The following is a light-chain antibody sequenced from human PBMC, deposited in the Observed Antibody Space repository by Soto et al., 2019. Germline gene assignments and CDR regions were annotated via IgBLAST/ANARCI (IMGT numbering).Light chain of an antibody. CDR2: HDD. Sequence: QAVLTQPPSVSEAPRQRVSISCSGSSSNIGENYVNWYQQLPGKPPKLLIYHDDLLPSGVSDRFSGSKSGTSASLAISDLQSEDEADYYCATWDDSLNGHVFGGGTKLTVL. CDR3: ATWDDSLNGHV. CDR1: SSNIGENY. J-gene: IGLJ2*01. V-gene: IGLV1-36*01.